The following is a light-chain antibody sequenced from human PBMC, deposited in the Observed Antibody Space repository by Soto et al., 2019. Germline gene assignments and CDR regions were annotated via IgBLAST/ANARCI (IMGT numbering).Light chain of an antibody. CDR2: WAS. Sequence: DIVMTQSPDSLAVSLGERATINCKSSQSILYSSNNKNYLAWYQQKSGQPPKLLIYWASTRESGVPDRFSGSGSGTDFTLTISSLQAEDVAVYYCQQSYSTPYTFGQGTKLEIK. CDR3: QQSYSTPYT. V-gene: IGKV4-1*01. CDR1: QSILYSSNNKNY. J-gene: IGKJ2*01.